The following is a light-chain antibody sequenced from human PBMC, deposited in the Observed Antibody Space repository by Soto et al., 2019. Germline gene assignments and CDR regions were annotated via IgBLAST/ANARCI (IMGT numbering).Light chain of an antibody. V-gene: IGKV1-33*01. CDR3: QQYDDLPLT. CDR1: QDIRIY. J-gene: IGKJ4*01. CDR2: NAS. Sequence: DIQMTQSPSSLSASVGDRVTITCQASQDIRIYLNWYQQKPGKAPKLLIYNASNLETGVPSRFSGSGSGTDFTFTISSLQPEDIATYYCQQYDDLPLTFGGGTKVEIK.